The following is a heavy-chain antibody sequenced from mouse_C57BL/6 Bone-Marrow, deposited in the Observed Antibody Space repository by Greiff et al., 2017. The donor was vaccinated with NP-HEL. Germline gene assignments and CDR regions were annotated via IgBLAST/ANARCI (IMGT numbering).Heavy chain of an antibody. J-gene: IGHJ4*01. CDR3: ASQGIYYDYDGYAMDY. CDR1: GYTFTDYY. Sequence: EVQLQQSGPELVKPGASVKISCKASGYTFTDYYMNWVKQSHGKSLEWIGDINPNNGGTSYNQKFKGKATLTVDKSSSTAYMERRSLTSEDSALYYCASQGIYYDYDGYAMDYWGQGTSVTFSS. CDR2: INPNNGGT. D-gene: IGHD2-4*01. V-gene: IGHV1-26*01.